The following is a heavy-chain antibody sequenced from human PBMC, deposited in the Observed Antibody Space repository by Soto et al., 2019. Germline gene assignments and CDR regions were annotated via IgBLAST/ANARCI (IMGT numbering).Heavy chain of an antibody. V-gene: IGHV1-8*01. CDR3: ARVPEEAVYNGNAEAELYN. Sequence: SVKVSCKASGYTFTSYDINWVRQATGQGLEWMGWMNPNSGNTGYAQKFQGRVTMTRNTSISTAYMELSSLRSEDTAVYYCARVPEEAVYNGNAEAELYNWCQGTLVTVSS. CDR1: GYTFTSYD. CDR2: MNPNSGNT. J-gene: IGHJ4*02. D-gene: IGHD1-1*01.